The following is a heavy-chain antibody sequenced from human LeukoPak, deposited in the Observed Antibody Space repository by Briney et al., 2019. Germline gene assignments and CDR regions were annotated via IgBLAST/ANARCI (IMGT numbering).Heavy chain of an antibody. D-gene: IGHD1-26*01. CDR1: GGTFSSYA. CDR2: IIPIFGTA. Sequence: ASVKVSCKASGGTFSSYAISWVQQAPGQGLEWMGGIIPIFGTANYAQKFQGRVTITADESTSTAYMELSSLRSEDTAVYYCARGGELLAYYFDYWGQGTLVTVSS. J-gene: IGHJ4*02. V-gene: IGHV1-69*13. CDR3: ARGGELLAYYFDY.